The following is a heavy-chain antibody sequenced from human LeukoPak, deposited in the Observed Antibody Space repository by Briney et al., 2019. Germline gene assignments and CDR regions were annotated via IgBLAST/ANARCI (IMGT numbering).Heavy chain of an antibody. Sequence: SETLSLTCTVSGDSITGYYWSWIRQPPGRELEYIGFIRYSGSTKYNPSLQSRVTMSVDTSKNQFSLKLTSVTAADTAVYYCARHKNSGTCPLDFWGQGTLVTVSS. CDR3: ARHKNSGTCPLDF. CDR1: GDSITGYY. D-gene: IGHD1-7*01. V-gene: IGHV4-59*08. J-gene: IGHJ4*02. CDR2: IRYSGST.